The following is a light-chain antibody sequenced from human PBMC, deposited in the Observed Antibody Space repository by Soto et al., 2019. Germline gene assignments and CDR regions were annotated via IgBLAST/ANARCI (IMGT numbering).Light chain of an antibody. CDR3: QQSYSTPYT. Sequence: DIQMTQSPSSLSASVGDRVTITCRASQSISSYLNWYQQKPGKAPKLLISAASSLQSGVPSRFSGSGSGTDFTLTINSLQPEDFATYYCQQSYSTPYTFGQGTKLEIK. CDR2: AAS. V-gene: IGKV1-39*01. J-gene: IGKJ2*01. CDR1: QSISSY.